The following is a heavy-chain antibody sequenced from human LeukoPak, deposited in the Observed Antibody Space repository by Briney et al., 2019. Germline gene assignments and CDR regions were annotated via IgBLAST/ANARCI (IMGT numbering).Heavy chain of an antibody. J-gene: IGHJ6*02. CDR3: AKGGAVPRRYLYYGMDV. V-gene: IGHV3-7*03. CDR1: GFTFSSYW. D-gene: IGHD6-19*01. Sequence: PGGSLRLSCAASGFTFSSYWMSWVRQAPGKGLEWVANIKQDGSEKYYVDSVKGRFTISRDNAKNSLYLQMNSLRAEDTALYYCAKGGAVPRRYLYYGMDVWGQGTTVTVSS. CDR2: IKQDGSEK.